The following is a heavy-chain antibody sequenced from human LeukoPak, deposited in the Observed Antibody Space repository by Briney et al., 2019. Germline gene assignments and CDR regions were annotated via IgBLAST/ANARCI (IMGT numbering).Heavy chain of an antibody. CDR3: AKRDYVDSTTYAPLFDY. Sequence: GGSLRLSCAASGFTLSSYWMSWVRQAPGKGLEWVANIKQDGSEKYYVDSVKGRFTISRDNSKNTLYLQMNGLRAEDTAVYYCAKRDYVDSTTYAPLFDYWGQGTLVTVSS. D-gene: IGHD2/OR15-2a*01. CDR2: IKQDGSEK. CDR1: GFTLSSYW. J-gene: IGHJ4*02. V-gene: IGHV3-7*03.